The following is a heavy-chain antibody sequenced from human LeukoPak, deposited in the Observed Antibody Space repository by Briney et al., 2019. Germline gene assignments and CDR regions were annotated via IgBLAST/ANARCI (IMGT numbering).Heavy chain of an antibody. CDR1: GGSISSTNFY. D-gene: IGHD3-9*01. CDR3: ARLSKGRYFDYIFDY. Sequence: SETLSLTCTVSGGSISSTNFYWGWIRQPPGKGLQWVGNLYYSGSTSYHPSLNSRVTMSVDTSKNQFSLKMTSVTAADTAVYYCARLSKGRYFDYIFDYWGQGSLVTVSS. CDR2: LYYSGST. V-gene: IGHV4-39*01. J-gene: IGHJ4*02.